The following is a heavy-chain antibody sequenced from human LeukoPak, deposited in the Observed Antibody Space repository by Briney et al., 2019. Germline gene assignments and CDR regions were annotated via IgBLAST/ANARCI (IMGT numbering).Heavy chain of an antibody. CDR1: GFTFSSYW. V-gene: IGHV3-30-3*01. D-gene: IGHD3-16*01. CDR3: ARDLGEVRWTHLFDY. CDR2: ISYDGSNK. J-gene: IGHJ4*02. Sequence: PGGSLRLSCAAPGFTFSSYWMSWVRQAPGKGLEWVAVISYDGSNKYCADSVKGRFTISRDNSKNTLYLQMNSLRAEDTAVYYCARDLGEVRWTHLFDYWGQGTLVTVSS.